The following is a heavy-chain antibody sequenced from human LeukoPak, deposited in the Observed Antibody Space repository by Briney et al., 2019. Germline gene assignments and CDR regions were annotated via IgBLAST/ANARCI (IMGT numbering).Heavy chain of an antibody. D-gene: IGHD5-18*01. CDR2: ISSSSSYI. CDR3: ARMYSYGYRRPDTSDY. V-gene: IGHV3-21*01. Sequence: GGSLRLSCAASGFTFSSYSMNWVRQAPGKGLEWVSSISSSSSYIYYADSVKGRFTISRDNAKNSLYLQMNSLRVEDTAVYYCARMYSYGYRRPDTSDYWGQGTVVTVSS. CDR1: GFTFSSYS. J-gene: IGHJ4*02.